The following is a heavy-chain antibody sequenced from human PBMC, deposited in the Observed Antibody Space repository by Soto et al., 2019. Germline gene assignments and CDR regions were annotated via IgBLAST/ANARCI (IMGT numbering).Heavy chain of an antibody. CDR2: ISYDGSNK. V-gene: IGHV3-30-3*01. J-gene: IGHJ5*02. D-gene: IGHD3-3*01. CDR3: ARDSYDFWSGYYSPAKYNWFDP. CDR1: GFTFSSYA. Sequence: GGSLRLSCAASGFTFSSYAMHWVRQAPGKGLEWAAVISYDGSNKYYADSVKGRFTISRDNSKNTLYLQMNSLRAEDTAVYYCARDSYDFWSGYYSPAKYNWFDPWGQGTLVTVSS.